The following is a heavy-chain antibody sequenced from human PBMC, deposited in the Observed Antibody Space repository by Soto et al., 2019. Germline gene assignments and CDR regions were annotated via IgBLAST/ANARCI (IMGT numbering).Heavy chain of an antibody. Sequence: SETLSLTFTVSGGSIISGDYCWILIRQSPGKGLEWIGYISSIGITYYNPSLKSRVSVSIDTSKNQFSLKLSSVTTTDTAVYYCARGLVIRPYYYHGMDVWGQGTTVTVSS. CDR2: ISSIGIT. CDR3: ARGLVIRPYYYHGMDV. CDR1: GGSIISGDYC. V-gene: IGHV4-30-4*01. D-gene: IGHD3-9*01. J-gene: IGHJ6*02.